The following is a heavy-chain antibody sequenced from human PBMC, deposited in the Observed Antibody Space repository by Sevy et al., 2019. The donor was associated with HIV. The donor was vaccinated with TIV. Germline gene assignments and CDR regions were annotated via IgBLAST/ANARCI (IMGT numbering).Heavy chain of an antibody. CDR2: ISGSGGST. Sequence: GGSLRLSCAASGFTFSSYAMSWVRQAPGKGLEWVSAISGSGGSTYYADSVKGRFTISRDNSKNTLYLQMNSLRAEDTAVYYWAKYTAARPYPDYWGQGTLVTVSS. CDR3: AKYTAARPYPDY. V-gene: IGHV3-23*01. D-gene: IGHD6-6*01. J-gene: IGHJ4*02. CDR1: GFTFSSYA.